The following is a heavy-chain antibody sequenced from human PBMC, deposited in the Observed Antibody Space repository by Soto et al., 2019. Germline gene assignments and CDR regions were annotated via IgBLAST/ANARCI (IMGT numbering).Heavy chain of an antibody. J-gene: IGHJ2*01. CDR3: ASPLWRDDYNCGYFDL. CDR1: GFTFSSYA. V-gene: IGHV3-30-3*01. D-gene: IGHD4-4*01. Sequence: QVQLVESWGGVVQPGRSLRLSCAASGFTFSSYAMHWVRQAPGKGLEWVAVISYDGSNKYYADSVKGRFTSSRDNAKNTLYLQMNRLRTEDTAVDYCASPLWRDDYNCGYFDLWGRGTLFTVSS. CDR2: ISYDGSNK.